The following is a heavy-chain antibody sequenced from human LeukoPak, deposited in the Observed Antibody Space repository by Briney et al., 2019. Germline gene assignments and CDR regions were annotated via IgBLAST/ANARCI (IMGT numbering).Heavy chain of an antibody. J-gene: IGHJ4*02. CDR2: INHSGST. V-gene: IGHV4-34*01. CDR3: ARKLRGIAVAGAVAGRYFDY. Sequence: SETLSLTCAVYGGSFSGYYWSWIRQPPGKGLEWIGEINHSGSTNYNPSLKSRVTISVDTSKDQSSLKLSSVTAADTAVYYCARKLRGIAVAGAVAGRYFDYWGQGTLVTVSS. CDR1: GGSFSGYY. D-gene: IGHD6-19*01.